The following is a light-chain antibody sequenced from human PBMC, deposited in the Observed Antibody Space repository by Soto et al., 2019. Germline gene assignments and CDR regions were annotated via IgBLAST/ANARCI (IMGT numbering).Light chain of an antibody. J-gene: IGKJ1*01. CDR3: QKYNSAPWT. CDR2: AAS. Sequence: DIQMTQSPSSLSASVGDRVTITCRARQGISNYLAWYQQKPGKVPKLLIYAASTLQSWVPSRFSGSGSWTEFTLNISSLQPEDVATYYCQKYNSAPWTFGQGHKVDSK. CDR1: QGISNY. V-gene: IGKV1-27*01.